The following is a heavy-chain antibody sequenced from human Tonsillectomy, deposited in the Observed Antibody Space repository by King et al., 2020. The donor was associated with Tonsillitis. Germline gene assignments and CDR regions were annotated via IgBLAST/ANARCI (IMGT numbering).Heavy chain of an antibody. V-gene: IGHV3-72*01. CDR2: IRNRVNSYST. J-gene: IGHJ4*02. D-gene: IGHD3-10*01. CDR1: GFTFSDHY. Sequence: VQLVESGGDLVQPGGSLRLSCAASGFTFSDHYMDWVRQAPGKGLEGVGRIRNRVNSYSTEYAASVRGRFTVSRDDSKNSLFLQMNRLRTEDTAVYYCARCYLGSGRYRGFDYWGQGTLVTVSS. CDR3: ARCYLGSGRYRGFDY.